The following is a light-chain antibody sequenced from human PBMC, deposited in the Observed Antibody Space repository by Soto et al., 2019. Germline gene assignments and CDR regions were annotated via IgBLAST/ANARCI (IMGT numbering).Light chain of an antibody. CDR1: SSNIGAGYD. J-gene: IGLJ2*01. V-gene: IGLV1-40*01. CDR3: QSYDSSLSGLVV. CDR2: GNS. Sequence: QSVLTQPPSVSGAPGQRVTISCTGSSSNIGAGYDVHWYQQLPGTAPKLLIHGNSNRPSGVPDRFSGSKSGTSASLAITGLQAEDEADYYGQSYDSSLSGLVVFGGGTKLTVL.